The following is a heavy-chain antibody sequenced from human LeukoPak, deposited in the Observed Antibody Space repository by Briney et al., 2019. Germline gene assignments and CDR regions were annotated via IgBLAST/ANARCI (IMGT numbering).Heavy chain of an antibody. V-gene: IGHV4-34*01. D-gene: IGHD1-26*01. CDR2: INHSGST. CDR3: ARLRAIVPDI. CDR1: GGSFSGYY. Sequence: SETLSLTCAVYGGSFSGYYWSWIRQPPGKGLEWIGEINHSGSTNYNPSLKSRVTISVDTSKNQFSLKLSSVTAAGTAVYYCARLRAIVPDIWGQGTMVTVSS. J-gene: IGHJ3*02.